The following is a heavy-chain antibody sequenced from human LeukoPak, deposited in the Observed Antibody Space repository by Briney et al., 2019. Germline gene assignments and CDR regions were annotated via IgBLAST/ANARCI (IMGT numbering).Heavy chain of an antibody. D-gene: IGHD6-19*01. CDR1: GFTFSSHV. J-gene: IGHJ4*01. V-gene: IGHV3-23*01. CDR3: AKDQTSSGWYFDY. CDR2: ISGSGGST. Sequence: GGSLRLSCAASGFTFSSHVMSWVRQAPGKGLEWVSGISGSGGSTYYADSVKGRFTISRDNSKNTLDLQMNSLRAEDTTVYYCAKDQTSSGWYFDYWGHGTLVTVSS.